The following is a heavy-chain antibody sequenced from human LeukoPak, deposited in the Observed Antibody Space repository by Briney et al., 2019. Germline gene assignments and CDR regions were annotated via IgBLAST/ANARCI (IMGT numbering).Heavy chain of an antibody. CDR3: ARENDRYGRIDY. V-gene: IGHV4-59*01. CDR2: VSYSGST. Sequence: PSETLSLTCAVSGGSISSYYWSWVRQPPGKGLEWIGYVSYSGSTDYNPSLKSRVIISIDTSKNQFSLRLSSVTAADTAVYYCARENDRYGRIDYWGQGTQVTVSS. D-gene: IGHD5-18*01. J-gene: IGHJ4*02. CDR1: GGSISSYY.